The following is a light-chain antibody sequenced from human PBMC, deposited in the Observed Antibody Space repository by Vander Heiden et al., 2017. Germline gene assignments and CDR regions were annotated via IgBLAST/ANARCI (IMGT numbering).Light chain of an antibody. J-gene: IGKJ1*01. V-gene: IGKV3-15*01. CDR1: QSVSSN. CDR3: QHYNNWPRT. Sequence: EIVMTQSPATLSVSPGERATLSCRASQSVSSNLAWYQQKPGQAPRLLIYGASTRATGIPARFSGSGSGTDFTLTISSLQSEDFAVYHCQHYNNWPRTFAQEIKVEIK. CDR2: GAS.